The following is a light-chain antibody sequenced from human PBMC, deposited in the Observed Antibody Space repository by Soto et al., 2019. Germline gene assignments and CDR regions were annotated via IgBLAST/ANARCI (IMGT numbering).Light chain of an antibody. Sequence: EIVMTQSPATLSVSPGERATLSCRASQSVSSNLAWYQQKPGQAPRLLIYGASTRATGIPARFSGSGSGTEFTLTISSLQSEDFAVYYCQQYNNWPQVFGQGPKVDIK. CDR3: QQYNNWPQV. J-gene: IGKJ1*01. CDR2: GAS. CDR1: QSVSSN. V-gene: IGKV3-15*01.